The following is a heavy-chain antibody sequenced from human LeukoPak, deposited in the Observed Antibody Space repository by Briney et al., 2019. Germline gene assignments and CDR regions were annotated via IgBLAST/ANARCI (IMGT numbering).Heavy chain of an antibody. D-gene: IGHD2-2*01. CDR1: GGSFRGYY. CDR2: INHSGST. J-gene: IGHJ4*02. Sequence: TPETLSLTCAVYGGSFRGYYWSWIRQPPGKGLEWIGEINHSGSTNYNPSLKGRVTISVDTSRNQFSLKLSSVTAADTAVYYCARNTRRIVVVPAAFDYWGQGTLVTVSS. V-gene: IGHV4-34*01. CDR3: ARNTRRIVVVPAAFDY.